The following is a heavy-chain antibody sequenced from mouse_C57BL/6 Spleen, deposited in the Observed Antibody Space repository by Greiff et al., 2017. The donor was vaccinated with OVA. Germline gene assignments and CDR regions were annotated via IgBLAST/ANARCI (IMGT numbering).Heavy chain of an antibody. D-gene: IGHD2-1*01. V-gene: IGHV6-6*01. CDR1: GFTFSDAW. Sequence: EVKLEESGGGLVQPGGSMKLSCAASGFTFSDAWMDWVRQSPGTGLEWVAEIRNKANNHATYYPGSVKGRFTISRDDSKSSVYLQMNSLRAEDTGIYYCTSPYGNYAWFAYWGQGTLVTVSA. CDR3: TSPYGNYAWFAY. CDR2: IRNKANNHAT. J-gene: IGHJ3*01.